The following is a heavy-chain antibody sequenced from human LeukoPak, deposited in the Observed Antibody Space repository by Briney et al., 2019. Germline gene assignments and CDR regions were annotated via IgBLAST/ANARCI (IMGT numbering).Heavy chain of an antibody. Sequence: ASVKVSCKVSGYTLTELSMHWVRQAPGKGVEWMGGFDPEDGETIYAQKFQGRVTMTEDTSTDTAYMELSSLRSEDTAVYYCATHYQLLYLCYFDYWGQGTLVTVSS. CDR2: FDPEDGET. J-gene: IGHJ4*02. CDR3: ATHYQLLYLCYFDY. V-gene: IGHV1-24*01. CDR1: GYTLTELS. D-gene: IGHD2-2*02.